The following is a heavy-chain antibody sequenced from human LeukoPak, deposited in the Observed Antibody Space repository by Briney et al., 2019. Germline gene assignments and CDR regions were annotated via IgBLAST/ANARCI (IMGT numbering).Heavy chain of an antibody. Sequence: PGGSLRLSCAASGFTLRSNYMTWARQAPGKGLEWVSSISSSSSYIYEADSVKGRFTISRDNSKNTLYLQMNSLRAEDTAVYYCARDPSLGVPEYQLLNYWGQGTLVTVSS. J-gene: IGHJ4*02. CDR2: ISSSSSYI. D-gene: IGHD2-2*01. CDR3: ARDPSLGVPEYQLLNY. CDR1: GFTLRSNY. V-gene: IGHV3-21*01.